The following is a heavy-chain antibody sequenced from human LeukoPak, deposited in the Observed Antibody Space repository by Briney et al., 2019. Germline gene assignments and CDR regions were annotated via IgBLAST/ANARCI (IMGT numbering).Heavy chain of an antibody. V-gene: IGHV4-59*01. CDR1: GGSISSYY. D-gene: IGHD3-22*01. CDR3: ARSFDSRGYYYYGMDV. J-gene: IGHJ6*02. Sequence: SETLSLTCTVSGGSISSYYWSWIRQPPGKGLEWVCYIYYSGSTSYNSSLKSRVTISLDTPKNQFSLKLSSVTAADTAVYYCARSFDSRGYYYYGMDVWGQGTTVTVSS. CDR2: IYYSGST.